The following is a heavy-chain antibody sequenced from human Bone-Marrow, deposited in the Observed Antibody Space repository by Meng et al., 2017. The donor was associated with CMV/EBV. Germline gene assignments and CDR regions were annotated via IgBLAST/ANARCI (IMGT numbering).Heavy chain of an antibody. Sequence: GESLKISCVASGFIFNTYGMHWVRQPPGKGPEWVSVIWYDGNKKYYGDSVQGRFTVSRDNSKNTVYLHMNSLRVEDTAVYYCAKGSDYGDYGWFDPWGQGTLVTVSS. J-gene: IGHJ5*02. D-gene: IGHD4-17*01. CDR2: IWYDGNKK. V-gene: IGHV3-33*06. CDR1: GFIFNTYG. CDR3: AKGSDYGDYGWFDP.